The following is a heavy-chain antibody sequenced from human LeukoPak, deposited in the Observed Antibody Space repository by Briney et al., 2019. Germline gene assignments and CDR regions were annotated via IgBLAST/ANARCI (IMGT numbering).Heavy chain of an antibody. D-gene: IGHD3-22*01. CDR3: ARVFYDSSGYYYDY. CDR1: GFTFSSYA. CDR2: ISSAGGST. V-gene: IGHV3-64*01. Sequence: GGTLRLSCAASGFTFSSYAMHWVRQAPGKGLEYVSAISSAGGSTYYANSVKGRFTISRDNSKSTLFLQMDSLRAEDMAVYYCARVFYDSSGYYYDYWGQGTLVTVSS. J-gene: IGHJ4*02.